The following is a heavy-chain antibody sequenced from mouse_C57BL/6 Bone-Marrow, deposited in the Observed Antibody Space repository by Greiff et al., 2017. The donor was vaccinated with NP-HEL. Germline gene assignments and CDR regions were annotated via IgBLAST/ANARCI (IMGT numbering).Heavy chain of an antibody. D-gene: IGHD1-1*01. J-gene: IGHJ3*01. Sequence: EVQLQQSGPVLVKPGASVKMSCKASGYTFTDYYMNWVKQSHGKSLEWIGVINPYNGGTSYNQKFKGKATLTVDKSSSTAYMEINSLTSEDSAVYYCARGDYYGSSFFAYWGQGTLVTVSA. CDR1: GYTFTDYY. CDR3: ARGDYYGSSFFAY. CDR2: INPYNGGT. V-gene: IGHV1-19*01.